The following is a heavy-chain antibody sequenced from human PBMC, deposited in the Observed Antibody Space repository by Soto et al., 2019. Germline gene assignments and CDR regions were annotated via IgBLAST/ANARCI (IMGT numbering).Heavy chain of an antibody. V-gene: IGHV3-30-3*01. Sequence: PGGSLRLSCAASGFTFIIYARHWVRQAPGKGLEWVAVISYDGSNKYYADSVKGRFTISRDNSKNTLYLQMNSLRAEDTAVYYCARDSLGGSCYDYWGQGTLVTVSS. CDR2: ISYDGSNK. CDR1: GFTFIIYA. D-gene: IGHD2-15*01. CDR3: ARDSLGGSCYDY. J-gene: IGHJ4*02.